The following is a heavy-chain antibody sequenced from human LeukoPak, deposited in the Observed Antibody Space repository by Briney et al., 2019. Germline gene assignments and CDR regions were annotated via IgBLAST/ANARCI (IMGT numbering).Heavy chain of an antibody. CDR3: ARALGDWNYYFFDY. V-gene: IGHV4-4*07. J-gene: IGHJ4*02. Sequence: SETLSLTCTVSGGSISSYYWSWIRQPAGKGLEWIGRIYTSGSTNYNPSLKSRVTMSVDTSKNQFSLKLSSVTAADTAVCYCARALGDWNYYFFDYWGQGTLVTVSS. D-gene: IGHD1-7*01. CDR1: GGSISSYY. CDR2: IYTSGST.